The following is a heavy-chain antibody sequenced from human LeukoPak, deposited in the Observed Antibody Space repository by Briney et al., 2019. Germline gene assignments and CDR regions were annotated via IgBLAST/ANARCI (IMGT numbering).Heavy chain of an antibody. V-gene: IGHV3-11*06. CDR2: ISSSSTYT. D-gene: IGHD3-22*01. CDR1: GFSFSNFY. Sequence: GGSLRLSCAASGFSFSNFYMSWIRQAPGKGLEWVSYISSSSTYTNSADSVRGRFTISRDNAMNSLYLQMNSLRVEDTAVYYCARESDSSGYYDYWGQGTLVTVSS. J-gene: IGHJ4*02. CDR3: ARESDSSGYYDY.